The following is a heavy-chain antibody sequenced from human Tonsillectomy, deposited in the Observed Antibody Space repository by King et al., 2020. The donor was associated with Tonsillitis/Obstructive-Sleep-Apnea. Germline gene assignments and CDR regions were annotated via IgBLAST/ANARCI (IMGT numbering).Heavy chain of an antibody. J-gene: IGHJ4*02. V-gene: IGHV4-31*03. Sequence: QLQESGPGLVKPSQTLSLTCTVSGGSISSGGYYWSWIRQHPGKGLEWIAYIYYSGSTYYNPSLKSRVSISVETSKNQFSLKLRSVTAADTAVYYCARTAPYSTPDYWGQGTLVTVSS. CDR2: IYYSGST. CDR3: ARTAPYSTPDY. D-gene: IGHD6-13*01. CDR1: GGSISSGGYY.